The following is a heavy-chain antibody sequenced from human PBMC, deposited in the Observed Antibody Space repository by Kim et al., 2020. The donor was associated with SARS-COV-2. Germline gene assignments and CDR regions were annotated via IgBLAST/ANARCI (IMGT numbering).Heavy chain of an antibody. D-gene: IGHD6-19*01. J-gene: IGHJ6*02. V-gene: IGHV3-30*04. Sequence: GGSLRLSCAASGFTFSSYAMHWVRQAPGKGLEWVAVISYDGSNKYYADSVKGRFTISRDNSKNTLYLQMNSLRAEDTAVYYCARGSSGWYLPYYGMDVWGQGTTVTVPS. CDR1: GFTFSSYA. CDR3: ARGSSGWYLPYYGMDV. CDR2: ISYDGSNK.